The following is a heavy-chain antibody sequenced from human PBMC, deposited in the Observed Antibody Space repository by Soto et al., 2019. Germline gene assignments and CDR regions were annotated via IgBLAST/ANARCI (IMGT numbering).Heavy chain of an antibody. J-gene: IGHJ4*02. CDR2: ISWDGGST. Sequence: GGSLRLSCTASGFTFNKCAMHWVRQAPGKGPEWVSVISWDGGSTYYADSVKGRFTISRDNNKNSLYLQMNSLRTEDTALYYCVKGDLADYFDYWGQGTLVTVSS. CDR1: GFTFNKCA. V-gene: IGHV3-43*01. CDR3: VKGDLADYFDY.